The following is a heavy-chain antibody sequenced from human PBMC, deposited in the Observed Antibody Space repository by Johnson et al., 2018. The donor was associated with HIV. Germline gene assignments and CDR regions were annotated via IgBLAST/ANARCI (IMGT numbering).Heavy chain of an antibody. CDR3: AREYYGSGSDAFDI. Sequence: VQLVESGGGLVQPGGSLRLSCAASGFTVSSNYMSWVRQAPGKGLEWVSVIYSGGSTYYADSVKGRFTTSSDNSKNTLYLQMNSLRAEDTAVYYCAREYYGSGSDAFDIWGQGTMVTVSS. CDR1: GFTVSSNY. CDR2: IYSGGST. V-gene: IGHV3-66*01. J-gene: IGHJ3*02. D-gene: IGHD3-10*01.